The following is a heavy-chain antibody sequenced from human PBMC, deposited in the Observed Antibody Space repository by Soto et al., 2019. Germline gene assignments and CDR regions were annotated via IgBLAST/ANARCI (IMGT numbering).Heavy chain of an antibody. CDR1: GFSFSSYA. V-gene: IGHV3-23*01. CDR2: IDSGGTT. Sequence: EVQLLESGGALVQPGGSLRLSCAASGFSFSSYAMGWVRQAPGKGLEWVSSIDSGGTTFYADSVKGRFTISRDNSKSTQYLQMNSLRAEDTAVYYCAPGADTQVRLGWGQGTLVTVSS. J-gene: IGHJ4*02. D-gene: IGHD2-15*01. CDR3: APGADTQVRLG.